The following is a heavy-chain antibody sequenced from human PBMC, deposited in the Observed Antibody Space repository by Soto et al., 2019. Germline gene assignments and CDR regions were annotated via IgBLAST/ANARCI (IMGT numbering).Heavy chain of an antibody. CDR3: AKDRPHARRGYIRHHDASDV. J-gene: IGHJ3*01. Sequence: QVQLVQSGAELKQPGSSVKVSCKTSGDILTKFGIAWFRQAPGKRPEWMGNILPIFDAPTYAVTFKSRLGIGADKSTDVVDMELGSLTSEDTAVYYCAKDRPHARRGYIRHHDASDVWGQGT. CDR2: ILPIFDAP. CDR1: GDILTKFG. V-gene: IGHV1-69*06. D-gene: IGHD2-2*02.